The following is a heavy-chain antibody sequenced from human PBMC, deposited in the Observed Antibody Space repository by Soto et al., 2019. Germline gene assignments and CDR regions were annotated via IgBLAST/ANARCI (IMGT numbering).Heavy chain of an antibody. D-gene: IGHD3-16*02. CDR1: GYTFTGNY. J-gene: IGHJ4*02. CDR3: ARGDKLSLYPQLDY. V-gene: IGHV1-2*04. CDR2: INVNSGGT. Sequence: QVQLVQSGAEVKKPGASVKVSCKASGYTFTGNYMHLVRQAPGQGFEWMGWINVNSGGTKYAQKLQGWVTMTRYTSISAAYMELSRLRSYDRAVYYCARGDKLSLYPQLDYWGQGTLVTVSS.